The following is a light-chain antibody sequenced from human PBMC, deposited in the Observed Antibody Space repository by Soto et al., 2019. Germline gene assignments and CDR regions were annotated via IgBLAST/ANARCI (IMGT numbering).Light chain of an antibody. CDR3: ASWDDSLNGLV. CDR1: SSDFGDDKY. V-gene: IGLV2-14*01. Sequence: QSALTQPASVSGSPGQSITVSCTGSSSDFGDDKYVSWYQQQPGKGPNLLIYGVNSRPSGISNRFSGSKSGNTASLTISGLQVEDEADYYCASWDDSLNGLVIGGGTKLTVL. CDR2: GVN. J-gene: IGLJ3*02.